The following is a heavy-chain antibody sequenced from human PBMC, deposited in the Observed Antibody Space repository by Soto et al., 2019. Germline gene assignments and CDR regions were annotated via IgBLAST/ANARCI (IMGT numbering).Heavy chain of an antibody. Sequence: PSETLSLTCTVSGGSISSGDYYWGWIRQPPGKGLEWIGYIYYSGSTYYNPSLKSRVTISVDTSKNQFSLKLSSVTAADTAVYYCARFDRFDYYDSRGYYPVLWGKGTMVTVSS. CDR2: IYYSGST. D-gene: IGHD3-22*01. CDR1: GGSISSGDYY. V-gene: IGHV4-30-4*01. CDR3: ARFDRFDYYDSRGYYPVL. J-gene: IGHJ3*01.